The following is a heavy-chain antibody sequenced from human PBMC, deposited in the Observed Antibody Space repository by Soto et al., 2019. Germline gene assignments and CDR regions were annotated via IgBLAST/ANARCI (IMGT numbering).Heavy chain of an antibody. V-gene: IGHV1-58*01. CDR1: GFTFTSSA. J-gene: IGHJ4*02. CDR2: IVVGSGNT. D-gene: IGHD6-19*01. CDR3: AAQGTAVAGTYYFDY. Sequence: QMQLVQSGPEVKKPGTSVKVSCKASGFTFTSSAVQWVRQARGQLLEWIGWIVVGSGNTNYAQKFQERVTITRDMSTSTAYMELSSLRSEDTAVYYCAAQGTAVAGTYYFDYWGQGTLVTVSS.